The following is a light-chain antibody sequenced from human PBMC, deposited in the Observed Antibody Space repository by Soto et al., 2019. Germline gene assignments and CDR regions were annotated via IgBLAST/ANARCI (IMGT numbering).Light chain of an antibody. J-gene: IGLJ2*01. Sequence: QSVLTQPPSVSAAPGQKVTISCSGSSSNIGNNYVSWYQQFPGTAPKLLIYENKKRPSGIPDRFSGSKSGTSVTLDITGLQTGDEADYYCGTWADSLRGGVFGGGTQLTVL. CDR3: GTWADSLRGGV. CDR1: SSNIGNNY. V-gene: IGLV1-51*02. CDR2: ENK.